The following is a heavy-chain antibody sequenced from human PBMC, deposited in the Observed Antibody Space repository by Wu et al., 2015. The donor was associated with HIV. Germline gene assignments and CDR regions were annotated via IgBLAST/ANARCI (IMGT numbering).Heavy chain of an antibody. Sequence: QLVQSGAEVKRPGASVKVSCKTSGYSFTAYYIHWLRQAPGQGLEWMGWMNPRTGNTGYAQKFQGRVTMTRDTSISTANMELSSLRSEDTAVYYCARQRAYTSGWYIFDYWGQGTLVTVSS. D-gene: IGHD6-19*01. CDR1: GYSFTAYY. CDR3: ARQRAYTSGWYIFDY. V-gene: IGHV1-8*02. CDR2: MNPRTGNT. J-gene: IGHJ4*02.